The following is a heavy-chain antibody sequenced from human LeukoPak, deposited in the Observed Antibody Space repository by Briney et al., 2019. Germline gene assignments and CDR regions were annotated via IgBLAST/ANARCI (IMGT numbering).Heavy chain of an antibody. V-gene: IGHV3-33*01. Sequence: GRSLRLSCAASGFTFSSYGMHWVRQAPGKGLEWVAVIWYDGSNKYYADSVKGRFTISRDNSKNTLYLQMNSLRAEDMAVYYCARLGGANGFDHWGQGTLVTVSS. CDR2: IWYDGSNK. D-gene: IGHD1-26*01. CDR1: GFTFSSYG. CDR3: ARLGGANGFDH. J-gene: IGHJ4*02.